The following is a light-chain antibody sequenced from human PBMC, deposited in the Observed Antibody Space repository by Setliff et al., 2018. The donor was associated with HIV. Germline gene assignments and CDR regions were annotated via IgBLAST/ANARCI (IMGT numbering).Light chain of an antibody. J-gene: IGLJ3*02. Sequence: QSVLTQPPSASATPGQRVTISCSGSSSNIGSNTVNWYQQVPGTAPKLLIYSNNQRPSGVPDRFSGSKSGTSASLAISGLQSEDEADYYCQSYDNSLSGSVFGGGTKVTVL. V-gene: IGLV1-44*01. CDR1: SSNIGSNT. CDR2: SNN. CDR3: QSYDNSLSGSV.